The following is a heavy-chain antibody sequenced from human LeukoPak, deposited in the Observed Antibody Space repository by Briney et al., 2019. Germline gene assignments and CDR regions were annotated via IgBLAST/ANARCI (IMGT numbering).Heavy chain of an antibody. Sequence: GGSLRLSCAASGFTFNAYAMTWVRQAPGKGLEWVSAISAGGGNTYYAASVKGRFTISRDNSKNTLYLQTDSLRAEDTAVYYCAKGHYSDVSCGGDCYYSYWGQGTLVTVSS. CDR2: ISAGGGNT. CDR3: AKGHYSDVSCGGDCYYSY. J-gene: IGHJ4*02. CDR1: GFTFNAYA. D-gene: IGHD2-21*02. V-gene: IGHV3-23*01.